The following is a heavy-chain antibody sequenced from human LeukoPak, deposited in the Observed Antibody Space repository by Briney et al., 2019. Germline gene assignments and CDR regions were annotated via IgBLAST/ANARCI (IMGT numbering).Heavy chain of an antibody. V-gene: IGHV3-30*03. CDR3: ARGYDSNLDYYYYMDV. D-gene: IGHD3-16*01. J-gene: IGHJ6*03. Sequence: PGGTLRLSCVASGFTFSSYGMSWVRQAPGKGLEWVAVISPGGSGKNYVDSVEGRFTISRDNSKNTLYVQMNSLRAEDTAVYFCARGYDSNLDYYYYMDVWGKGTTVTVSS. CDR2: ISPGGSGK. CDR1: GFTFSSYG.